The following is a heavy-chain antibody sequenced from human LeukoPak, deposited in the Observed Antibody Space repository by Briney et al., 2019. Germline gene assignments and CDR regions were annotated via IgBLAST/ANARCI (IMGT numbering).Heavy chain of an antibody. V-gene: IGHV3-48*04. CDR2: ISRSSSTI. Sequence: GGSLRLSCAASGFTFSRYSMNWVRQAPGKGLEWVSYISRSSSTIHYADSVKGRFPISRDNAKSSLFLQMNSLRAEDTAVYYCARDGGATMVRGVATYDSWGQGTLVTVSS. CDR1: GFTFSRYS. CDR3: ARDGGATMVRGVATYDS. J-gene: IGHJ4*02. D-gene: IGHD3-10*01.